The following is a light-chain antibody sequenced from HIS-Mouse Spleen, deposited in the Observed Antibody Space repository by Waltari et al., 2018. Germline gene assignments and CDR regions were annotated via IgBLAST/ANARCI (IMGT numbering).Light chain of an antibody. CDR2: DGS. J-gene: IGLJ2*01. CDR3: CSYAGSSTVV. V-gene: IGLV2-23*01. CDR1: SSAVRSYKL. Sequence: QSALTQPASVSGSPGQSITISCPGPSSAVRSYKLVSWYQQPPGKAPKLRLYDGSKRPSGVSNRFSGSKSGNTASLTISGLQAEDEADYYCCSYAGSSTVVFGGGTKLTVL.